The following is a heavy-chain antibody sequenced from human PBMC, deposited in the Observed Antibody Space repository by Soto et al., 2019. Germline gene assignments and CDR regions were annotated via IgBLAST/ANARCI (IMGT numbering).Heavy chain of an antibody. V-gene: IGHV1-69*08. Sequence: SVKVSCKTSGGTFSNDIITWMRQAPGQGLEWMGRIIPLLDTTNYAQKFQGRVTITADKSTGTAYMELSSLRSEDTAVYYCARVTSGSYFNWFDPWGQGTLVTVSS. D-gene: IGHD1-26*01. CDR3: ARVTSGSYFNWFDP. J-gene: IGHJ5*02. CDR2: IIPLLDTT. CDR1: GGTFSNDI.